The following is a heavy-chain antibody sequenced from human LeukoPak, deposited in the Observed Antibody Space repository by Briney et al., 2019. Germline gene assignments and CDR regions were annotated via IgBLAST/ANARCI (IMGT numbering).Heavy chain of an antibody. D-gene: IGHD1-26*01. J-gene: IGHJ4*02. Sequence: SETLSLTCTVSGGSISSYYWSRIRQPAGKGLEWIGRIYTSGSTNYNASLKGRVSMSVDTSKNQFSLKLSSVTAADTAVFYCARENSGSYREFDYWGQGTLVTVSS. CDR3: ARENSGSYREFDY. CDR2: IYTSGST. CDR1: GGSISSYY. V-gene: IGHV4-4*07.